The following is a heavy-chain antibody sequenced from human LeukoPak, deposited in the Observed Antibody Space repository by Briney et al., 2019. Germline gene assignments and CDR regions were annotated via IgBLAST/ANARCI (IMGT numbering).Heavy chain of an antibody. Sequence: ASVKVSCKASGYTFTGYYMHWVRQAPGQGLEWMGWINPNSGGTNYAQKFQGRVTMTRDTSISTAYMELSRLRSDDTAVYYCARDLGFGGSVGAFDIWGQGTMVTVSS. CDR2: INPNSGGT. J-gene: IGHJ3*02. V-gene: IGHV1-2*02. CDR1: GYTFTGYY. CDR3: ARDLGFGGSVGAFDI. D-gene: IGHD3-10*01.